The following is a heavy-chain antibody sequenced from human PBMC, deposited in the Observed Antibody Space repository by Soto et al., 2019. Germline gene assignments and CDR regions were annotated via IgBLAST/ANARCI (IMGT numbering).Heavy chain of an antibody. V-gene: IGHV1-69*01. D-gene: IGHD3-22*01. CDR3: ASGGSYYDSSGYYESPNFDY. Sequence: QVQLVQSGAEVKKPGSSVKVSCKASGGTFSSYAISWVRQAPGQGLEWMGGIIPIFGTANYAQKVQGRVTITADESTSTAYMELSSLRSEDTAVYYCASGGSYYDSSGYYESPNFDYWGQGTLVTVSS. CDR2: IIPIFGTA. J-gene: IGHJ4*02. CDR1: GGTFSSYA.